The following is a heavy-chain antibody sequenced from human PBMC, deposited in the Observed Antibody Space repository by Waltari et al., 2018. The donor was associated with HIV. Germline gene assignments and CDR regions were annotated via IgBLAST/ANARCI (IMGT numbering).Heavy chain of an antibody. CDR3: ARRYCGRACNDFYYFDL. J-gene: IGHJ2*01. Sequence: QVQLQESGPGLVKTSQTLSLTCTVSGGSISSSNYSWSWIRQPAGKGLEWIGRIFLTGNTNYNPSLRSRVSISMDPSKNQFSLKLNSVTTADTAVYYCARRYCGRACNDFYYFDLWGRGTLVTVSS. D-gene: IGHD2-21*02. CDR1: GGSISSSNYS. V-gene: IGHV4-61*02. CDR2: IFLTGNT.